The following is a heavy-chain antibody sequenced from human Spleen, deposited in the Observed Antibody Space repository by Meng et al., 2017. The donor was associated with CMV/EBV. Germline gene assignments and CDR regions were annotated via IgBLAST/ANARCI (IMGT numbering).Heavy chain of an antibody. CDR1: GGTFSSYA. CDR3: AILRFRTDWFDP. Sequence: KASGGTFSSYAISWVRQDPGQGLEWMGGIIPIFGTANYAQKFQGRVTITTDESTSTAYMELSSLRSEDTAVYYCAILRFRTDWFDPWGQGTLVTVSS. V-gene: IGHV1-69*05. J-gene: IGHJ5*02. D-gene: IGHD3-3*01. CDR2: IIPIFGTA.